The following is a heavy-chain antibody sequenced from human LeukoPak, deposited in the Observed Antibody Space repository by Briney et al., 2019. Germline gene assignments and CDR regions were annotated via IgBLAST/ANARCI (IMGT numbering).Heavy chain of an antibody. CDR3: ARDPPRVGMDV. CDR1: GFTFSSYK. Sequence: GGSLRLSCAASGFTFSSYKRNWVRQAPGKGLEWVSSISRFSSVTYSSNYIYYADSLKGLFTISIDHVKNSMDLQMTSVIPRDTAVYYCARDPPRVGMDVWGKGNTVTASS. D-gene: IGHD1-26*01. V-gene: IGHV3-21*01. J-gene: IGHJ6*03. CDR2: ISRFSSVTYSSNYI.